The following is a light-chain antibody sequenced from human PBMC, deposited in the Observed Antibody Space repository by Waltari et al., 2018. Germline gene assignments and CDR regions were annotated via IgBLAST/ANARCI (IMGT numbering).Light chain of an antibody. Sequence: QSVLTQPPTAYGTPGQRVTISCSGSSANIGSNPVNWYQQLPGTAPKLLINNNSQRPSGVPDRFSGSKSGTSASLAISGLLSDDEAEYYCAAWDDSLSGYVFGTGTNVSVL. CDR2: NNS. CDR3: AAWDDSLSGYV. CDR1: SANIGSNP. V-gene: IGLV1-44*01. J-gene: IGLJ1*01.